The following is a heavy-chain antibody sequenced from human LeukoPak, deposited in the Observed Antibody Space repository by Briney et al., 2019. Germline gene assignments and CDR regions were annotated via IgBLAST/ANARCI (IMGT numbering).Heavy chain of an antibody. Sequence: GGSLRLSCAASGFTFSGYGMHWVRQAPGKGLEWVAVISYDGSNKYYADSVKGRFTISRDNSKNTLYLQMNSLRAEDTAVYYCAKTGLPGYSSGWVDYWGQGTLVTVSS. J-gene: IGHJ4*02. CDR2: ISYDGSNK. CDR1: GFTFSGYG. D-gene: IGHD6-19*01. V-gene: IGHV3-30*18. CDR3: AKTGLPGYSSGWVDY.